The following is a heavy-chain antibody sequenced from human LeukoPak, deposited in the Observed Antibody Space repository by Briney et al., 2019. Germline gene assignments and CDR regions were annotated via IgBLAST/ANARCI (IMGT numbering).Heavy chain of an antibody. CDR3: ARDLSGYGYFDC. V-gene: IGHV3-48*03. D-gene: IGHD5-12*01. CDR1: GFTFSSYE. J-gene: IGHJ4*02. Sequence: GGSLRLSCAASGFTFSSYEMNWVRQAPGKGLEWISYISSSGSTIYYEDSVKGRFTISRDNAKNSLYLKMNSLRAEDTAVYYCARDLSGYGYFDCGGQGRLVTVPS. CDR2: ISSSGSTI.